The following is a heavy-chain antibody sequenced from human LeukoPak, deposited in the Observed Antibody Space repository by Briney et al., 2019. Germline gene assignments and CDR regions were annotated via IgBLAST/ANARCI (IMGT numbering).Heavy chain of an antibody. CDR1: GFIFSNYW. CDR3: AKGGLRVTDY. CDR2: VNNDGSST. J-gene: IGHJ4*02. V-gene: IGHV3-74*03. D-gene: IGHD5/OR15-5a*01. Sequence: GGSLRLSYAASGFIFSNYWVHWVRQAPGKGLVWVSRVNNDGSSTTYADSVKGRFTISRDNAKNTLYLQMNSLRAEDTAVYYCAKGGLRVTDYWGQGTLVTVSS.